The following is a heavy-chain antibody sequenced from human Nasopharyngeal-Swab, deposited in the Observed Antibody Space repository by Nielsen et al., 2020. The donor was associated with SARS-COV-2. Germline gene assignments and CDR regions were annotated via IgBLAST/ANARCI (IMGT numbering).Heavy chain of an antibody. CDR2: INTDGRRT. CDR1: GFSFSTFW. D-gene: IGHD4-23*01. Sequence: GVLKISCAAPGFSFSTFWMHWVRQVPGEGLVWVSRINTDGRRTNYAESVKGRFTISRDNVKNMLYLQMNNLRPEDTAVYYCARDLGGFGGYWGQGTLATVSS. V-gene: IGHV3-74*01. J-gene: IGHJ4*02. CDR3: ARDLGGFGGY.